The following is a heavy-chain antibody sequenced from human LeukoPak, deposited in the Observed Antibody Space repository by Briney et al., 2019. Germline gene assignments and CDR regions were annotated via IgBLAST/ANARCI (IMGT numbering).Heavy chain of an antibody. J-gene: IGHJ6*03. Sequence: QSGGSLRLSCAASGFTFSSYEMNWVRQAPGKGLEWVSYISSSGSTIYYADSVKGRFTISRDNSKNTLYLQMNSLRAEDTAVYYCAKDRCSNGIGCYYYYMDVWGKGTTVTISS. CDR1: GFTFSSYE. D-gene: IGHD2-8*01. CDR2: ISSSGSTI. V-gene: IGHV3-48*03. CDR3: AKDRCSNGIGCYYYYMDV.